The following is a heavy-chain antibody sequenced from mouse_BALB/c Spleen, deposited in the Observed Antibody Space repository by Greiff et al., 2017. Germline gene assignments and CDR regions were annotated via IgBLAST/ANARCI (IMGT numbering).Heavy chain of an antibody. D-gene: IGHD2-4*01. CDR2: INPSNGRT. CDR3: AREDYDPVLAY. J-gene: IGHJ3*01. Sequence: QVQLQQPGAELVKPGASVKLSCKASGYTFTSYWMHWVKQRPGQGLEWIGEINPSNGRTNYNEKFKSKATLTVDKSSSTAYMQLSSLTSEDSAVYYCAREDYDPVLAYWGQGTLVTVSA. CDR1: GYTFTSYW. V-gene: IGHV1S81*02.